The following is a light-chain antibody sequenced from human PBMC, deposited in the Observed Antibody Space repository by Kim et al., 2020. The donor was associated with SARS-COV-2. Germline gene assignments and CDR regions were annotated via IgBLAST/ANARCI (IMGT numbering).Light chain of an antibody. V-gene: IGLV1-47*01. CDR1: SSSAWSKS. CDR2: MNC. Sequence: GQQVHIPCAGSSSSAWSKSVLWYQHPPGTAPKHQLYMNCHGPRRVPGQISVSKSGTSATLGISGLQSGDEAAYFCAAWDDSLSSPAFGSGTQVTVL. J-gene: IGLJ6*01. CDR3: AAWDDSLSSPA.